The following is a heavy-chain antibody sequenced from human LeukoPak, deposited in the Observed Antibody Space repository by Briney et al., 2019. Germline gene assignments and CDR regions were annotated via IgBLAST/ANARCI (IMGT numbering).Heavy chain of an antibody. D-gene: IGHD5-18*01. J-gene: IGHJ6*02. CDR2: IRSKTYGGTT. Sequence: GGSLRLSCAASGFTFSSYWMSWVRQDPGKGLEWVGFIRSKTYGGTTEYDASVKGRFIISRDDSTSIAYLQMNSLKTEDTAVYYCTRGPIQLWLYHGMDVWGQGTTVTVSS. V-gene: IGHV3-49*04. CDR1: GFTFSSYW. CDR3: TRGPIQLWLYHGMDV.